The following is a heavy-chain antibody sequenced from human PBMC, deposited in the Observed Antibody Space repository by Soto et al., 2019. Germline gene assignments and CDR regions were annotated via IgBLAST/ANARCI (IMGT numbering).Heavy chain of an antibody. V-gene: IGHV1-8*01. CDR3: ARSGQRWLQDTYYYYYYMDV. CDR1: GYTFTSYD. J-gene: IGHJ6*03. CDR2: MNPNSGNT. Sequence: QVQLVQSGAEVKKPGASVKVSCKASGYTFTSYDINWVRQATGQGLEWMGWMNPNSGNTGYAQKFQGRVTMTRYTSISTAYMELSSRRSEDTAVYYCARSGQRWLQDTYYYYYYMDVWGKGTTVTVSS. D-gene: IGHD5-18*01.